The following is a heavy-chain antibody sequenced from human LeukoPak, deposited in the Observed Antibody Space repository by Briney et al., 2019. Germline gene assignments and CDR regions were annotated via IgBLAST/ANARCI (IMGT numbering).Heavy chain of an antibody. CDR2: IYHSGST. Sequence: SETLSLTCTVSGYSISSGYYWGWIRQPPGKGLEWIGSIYHSGSTYYNPSLKSRVTISVDTSKNQFSLKLSSVTAADTAVYYCARALGYCVRAFDIWGQGTMVTVSS. D-gene: IGHD5-12*01. CDR1: GYSISSGYY. J-gene: IGHJ3*02. V-gene: IGHV4-38-2*02. CDR3: ARALGYCVRAFDI.